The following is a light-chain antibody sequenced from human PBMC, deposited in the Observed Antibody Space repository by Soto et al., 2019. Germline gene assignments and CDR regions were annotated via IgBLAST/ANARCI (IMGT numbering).Light chain of an antibody. V-gene: IGKV3-20*01. Sequence: VLTQSPGTLSLSPGEKATLSCRASQSVSSSSLAWYQQKPGQAPRLLLYDTSNRATGIPVRFSGGGSGTDYILTTSRLEPEDAAVSYCQQYGGSPLLTFGQGTRLEIK. J-gene: IGKJ5*01. CDR3: QQYGGSPLLT. CDR1: QSVSSSS. CDR2: DTS.